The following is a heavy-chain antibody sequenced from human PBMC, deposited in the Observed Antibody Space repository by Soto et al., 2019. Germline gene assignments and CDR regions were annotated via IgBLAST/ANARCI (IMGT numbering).Heavy chain of an antibody. CDR2: IYWDDDK. J-gene: IGHJ5*02. V-gene: IGHV2-5*02. Sequence: QITLKESGPTLVKPTQTLTLTCTFSGFSLSTSGVGVGWIRQPPGKALEWLALIYWDDDKRHSPSLKSSLTITKDTSKKQEVLTMTNIDPVDTATYYCAHSLIGYYYDSSGSNWFDPWGQGTLVTVSS. CDR1: GFSLSTSGVG. D-gene: IGHD3-22*01. CDR3: AHSLIGYYYDSSGSNWFDP.